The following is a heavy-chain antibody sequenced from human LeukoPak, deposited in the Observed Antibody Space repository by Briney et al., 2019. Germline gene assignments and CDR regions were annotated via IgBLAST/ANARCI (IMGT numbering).Heavy chain of an antibody. V-gene: IGHV1-69*02. CDR3: ARSGVNYYYDSSGLLY. J-gene: IGHJ4*02. CDR1: GGTFSSYT. CDR2: IIPVLGIA. D-gene: IGHD3-22*01. Sequence: SVKVSCKASGGTFSSYTISWVRQAPGQGLEWMGRIIPVLGIANYAQKFQGRVTITADKSTSTAYMELSSLRSEDTAVYYCARSGVNYYYDSSGLLYWGQGTLVTVSS.